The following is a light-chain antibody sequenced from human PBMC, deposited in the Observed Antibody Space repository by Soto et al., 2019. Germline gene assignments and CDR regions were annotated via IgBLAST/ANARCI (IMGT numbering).Light chain of an antibody. J-gene: IGKJ4*01. Sequence: IVMTQSPATLSVSQGERATLSCRASQSVNSNLAWYQQKPGQAPRLLIYDASTRATGIPARFSGSGSGTEFTLTISSLQSEDFAVYYCQQYNKWPPLTFGGGTKVDIK. CDR2: DAS. V-gene: IGKV3-15*01. CDR1: QSVNSN. CDR3: QQYNKWPPLT.